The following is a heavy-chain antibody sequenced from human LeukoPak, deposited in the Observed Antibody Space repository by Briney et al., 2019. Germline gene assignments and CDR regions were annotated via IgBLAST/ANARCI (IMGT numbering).Heavy chain of an antibody. CDR1: GFTFSSYT. V-gene: IGHV3-23*01. CDR2: IGSGGTT. CDR3: AKDGGSGNRQQLGY. J-gene: IGHJ4*02. D-gene: IGHD6-13*01. Sequence: GGSLRLSCAASGFTFSSYTMSWVRQAPGKGLEWVSSIGSGGTTYYADSVKGRFTISRDNSKNTLYLQMTSLRADDTAVYYCAKDGGSGNRQQLGYWGQGSLVTVSS.